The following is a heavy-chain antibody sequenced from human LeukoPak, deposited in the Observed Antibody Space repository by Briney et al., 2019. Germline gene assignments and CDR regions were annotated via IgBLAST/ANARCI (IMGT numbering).Heavy chain of an antibody. V-gene: IGHV3-30*18. CDR3: AKDSQYSSGWYPRTNYYYYGMDV. CDR1: GFTFSSYG. CDR2: ISYDGSNK. Sequence: GGSLRLSCAASGFTFSSYGMHWVRQAPGKGLEWVAVISYDGSNKYYADSVKGRFTISRDNSKNTLYLQMNSLRAEDTAVYYCAKDSQYSSGWYPRTNYYYYGMDVWGQGTTVTVSS. J-gene: IGHJ6*02. D-gene: IGHD6-13*01.